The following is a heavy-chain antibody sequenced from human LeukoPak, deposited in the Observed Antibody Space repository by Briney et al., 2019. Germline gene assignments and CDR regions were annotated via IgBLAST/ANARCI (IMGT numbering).Heavy chain of an antibody. D-gene: IGHD6-13*01. J-gene: IGHJ4*02. Sequence: GASLQISCKGSGSSFTTYWIAWVRPLPGKDLEWMGIIYPGDSDTRYSPSFQGQVTISADKSITTAYLQWSSLKASDTAMYYCARRDAGLAFDYWGQGTLVTVSS. CDR2: IYPGDSDT. CDR1: GSSFTTYW. CDR3: ARRDAGLAFDY. V-gene: IGHV5-51*01.